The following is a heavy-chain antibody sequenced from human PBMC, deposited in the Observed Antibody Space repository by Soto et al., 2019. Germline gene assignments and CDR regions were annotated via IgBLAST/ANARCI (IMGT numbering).Heavy chain of an antibody. D-gene: IGHD3-3*01. CDR1: GYTFTSYG. J-gene: IGHJ6*02. CDR3: ARERRITIFGVVTRPYYYGMDV. V-gene: IGHV1-18*01. CDR2: ISAYNGNT. Sequence: ASVKVSCKASGYTFTSYGISWVRQAPGQGLEWMGWISAYNGNTNYAQKLQGRVTMTTDTSTSTAYMELRSLRSDDTAVYYCARERRITIFGVVTRPYYYGMDVWGQGTTVTVSS.